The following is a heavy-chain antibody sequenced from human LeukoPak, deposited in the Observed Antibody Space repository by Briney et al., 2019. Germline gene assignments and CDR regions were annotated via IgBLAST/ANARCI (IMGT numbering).Heavy chain of an antibody. CDR3: ARAPNWRFDH. J-gene: IGHJ4*02. V-gene: IGHV3-53*01. CDR2: IYSDGTT. CDR1: GFSVSSIY. D-gene: IGHD1-1*01. Sequence: PTGGSLRLSCAASGFSVSSIYINWVRQAPGKGLEWVSVIYSDGTTYYADSVKGRFTISRDDSKNTLYLHMNSLRAEDTAVYYCARAPNWRFDHGGQGTLVTVSS.